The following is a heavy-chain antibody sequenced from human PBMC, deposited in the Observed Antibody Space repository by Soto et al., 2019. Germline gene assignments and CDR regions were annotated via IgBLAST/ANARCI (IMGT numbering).Heavy chain of an antibody. Sequence: EVQLVESGGGLVQPGGSLRLSCAASGFTFSTSWMTWVRQAPGKGLEWVANIKQDGSETYYLDSVKGRFTVSKDNAKNSLHLQMNSLRAEDTAVYYCARDRGPNTFDYWGQGTLVTVSS. J-gene: IGHJ4*02. CDR3: ARDRGPNTFDY. CDR2: IKQDGSET. V-gene: IGHV3-7*01. CDR1: GFTFSTSW.